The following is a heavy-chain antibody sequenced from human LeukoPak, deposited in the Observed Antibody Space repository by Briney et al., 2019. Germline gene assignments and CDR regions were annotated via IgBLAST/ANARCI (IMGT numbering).Heavy chain of an antibody. V-gene: IGHV3-23*01. Sequence: PGGSLRLSCAVSGFTYSNYAMNWVRQAPGKGLEWVSAISHSGDRTYFADSVKGRFTISRDNAKNTLYLQMNSLRAEDTAIYYCAKGGGAYGGIDYWGQGTLVTVSS. D-gene: IGHD4-23*01. CDR3: AKGGGAYGGIDY. CDR1: GFTYSNYA. CDR2: ISHSGDRT. J-gene: IGHJ4*02.